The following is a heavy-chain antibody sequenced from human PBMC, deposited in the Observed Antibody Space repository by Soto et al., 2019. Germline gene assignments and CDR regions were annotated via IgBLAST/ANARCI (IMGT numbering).Heavy chain of an antibody. V-gene: IGHV4-59*12. Sequence: SETLSLTCTVSGGSISSYYWSWIRQPPGKGLEWIGYIYYSGSTNYNPSLKSRVTISVDTFKNQFSLKLSSVTAADTAVYYCASKFGELLADAFDIWGQGTTVTVSS. J-gene: IGHJ3*02. D-gene: IGHD3-10*01. CDR2: IYYSGST. CDR3: ASKFGELLADAFDI. CDR1: GGSISSYY.